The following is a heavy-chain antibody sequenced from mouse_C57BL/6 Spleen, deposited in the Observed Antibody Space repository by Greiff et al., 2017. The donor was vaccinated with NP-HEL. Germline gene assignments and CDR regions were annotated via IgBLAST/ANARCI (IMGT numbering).Heavy chain of an antibody. CDR2: ISSGSSTI. V-gene: IGHV5-17*01. CDR3: ARKKTGERYFDV. Sequence: EVMLVESGGGLVKPGGSLKLSCAASGFTFSDYGMHWVRQAPEKGLEWVAYISSGSSTIYYADTVKGRFTISRDNAKNTLFLQMTSLRSEDTAMYYCARKKTGERYFDVWGTGTTVTVSS. D-gene: IGHD4-1*01. CDR1: GFTFSDYG. J-gene: IGHJ1*03.